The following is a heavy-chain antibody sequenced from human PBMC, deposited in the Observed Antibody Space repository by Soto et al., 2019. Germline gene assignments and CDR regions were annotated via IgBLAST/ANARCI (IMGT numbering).Heavy chain of an antibody. Sequence: GGSLRLSCAASGFNFSNAWMNWVRQAPGKGLEWVGRIKSKTDDGAIDYAAPVKDRFSISIDDSESTLHLQMNSLKIEDTAVYYCTTAPYAIKVSSGAFDIWGQGTMVTVSS. CDR2: IKSKTDDGAI. CDR1: GFNFSNAW. J-gene: IGHJ3*02. V-gene: IGHV3-15*07. D-gene: IGHD2-8*01. CDR3: TTAPYAIKVSSGAFDI.